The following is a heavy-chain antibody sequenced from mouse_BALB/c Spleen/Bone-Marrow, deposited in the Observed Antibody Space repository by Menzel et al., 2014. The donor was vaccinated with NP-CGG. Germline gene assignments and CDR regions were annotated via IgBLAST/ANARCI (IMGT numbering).Heavy chain of an antibody. Sequence: VQLQQPGPELVKLGASVKVSCKASGYAFTSYNMYWVKQSHGKSLEWIGYIDPYNGGTNYYQKFKGKATLTVDKSSSTAYMHLNSLTSEDSAVYYCASYGNYGWFAYWGQGTLVTVSA. D-gene: IGHD2-1*01. V-gene: IGHV1S135*01. CDR3: ASYGNYGWFAY. J-gene: IGHJ3*01. CDR2: IDPYNGGT. CDR1: GYAFTSYN.